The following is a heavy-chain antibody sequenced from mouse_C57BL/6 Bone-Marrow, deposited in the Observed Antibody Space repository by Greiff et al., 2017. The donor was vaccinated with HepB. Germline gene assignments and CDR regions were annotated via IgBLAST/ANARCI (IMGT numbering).Heavy chain of an antibody. CDR2: ISDGGSYT. CDR1: GFTFSSYA. J-gene: IGHJ1*03. CDR3: ARAYYGSSYYWYFDV. Sequence: EVQLVESGGGLVKPGGSLKLSCAASGFTFSSYAMSWVRQTPEKRLEWVATISDGGSYTYYPDNVKGRFTISRDNAKNNLYLQMSHLKSEDTAMYYCARAYYGSSYYWYFDVWGTGTTVTVSS. V-gene: IGHV5-4*01. D-gene: IGHD1-1*01.